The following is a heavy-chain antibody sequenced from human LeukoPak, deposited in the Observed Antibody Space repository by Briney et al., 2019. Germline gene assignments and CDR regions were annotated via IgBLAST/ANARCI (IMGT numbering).Heavy chain of an antibody. V-gene: IGHV3-21*01. CDR3: ARAKWVGTTDNWFDP. CDR2: ITGSSSYI. D-gene: IGHD1-1*01. Sequence: GGSLRLSCAASGFTFSSFSMNWVRQAPGKGLEWVSSITGSSSYIYYGDSVKGRFTISRDNAKNSLYLQMNSLRVEDTAMYYCARAKWVGTTDNWFDPWGQGTLVTVSS. J-gene: IGHJ5*02. CDR1: GFTFSSFS.